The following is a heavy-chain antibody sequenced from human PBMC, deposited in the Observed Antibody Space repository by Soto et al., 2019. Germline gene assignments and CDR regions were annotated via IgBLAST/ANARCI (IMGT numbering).Heavy chain of an antibody. Sequence: QVQLVQSGAEVKKPGSSVKVSCKASGGTFGSYDISWVRQAPGQGLEWMGGIIPIFGTANYAQKFQGRVTITAAESTSTAYMELSSLRSEDTAVYYCASTRKKPYYYYGMDVWGQGTTVTVSS. CDR1: GGTFGSYD. J-gene: IGHJ6*02. V-gene: IGHV1-69*01. CDR3: ASTRKKPYYYYGMDV. CDR2: IIPIFGTA.